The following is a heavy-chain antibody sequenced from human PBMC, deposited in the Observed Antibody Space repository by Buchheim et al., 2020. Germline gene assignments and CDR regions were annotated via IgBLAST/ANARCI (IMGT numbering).Heavy chain of an antibody. Sequence: EVQLLESGGGLVQPGGSLRLSYVASGFTFSKHDMNWVRQAPGKGPQWVSGITIGGDTYYADSVKGRVTSSRDNSKDTLALEMNSLRAEDTAIYYCANLQLPSNWGQGTL. CDR1: GFTFSKHD. CDR3: ANLQLPSN. V-gene: IGHV3-23*01. CDR2: ITIGGDT. J-gene: IGHJ4*02. D-gene: IGHD1-1*01.